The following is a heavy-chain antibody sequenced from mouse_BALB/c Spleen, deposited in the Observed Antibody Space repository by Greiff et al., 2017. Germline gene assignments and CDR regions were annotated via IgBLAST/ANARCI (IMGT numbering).Heavy chain of an antibody. J-gene: IGHJ4*01. CDR1: GFTFSSYT. Sequence: EVQVVESGGGLVQPGGSLKLSCAASGFTFSSYTMSWVRQTPEKRLEWVAYISNGGGSTYYPDTVKGRFTISRDNAKNTLYLQMSSLKSEDTAMYYCARRGITKAMDYWGQGTSVTVSS. D-gene: IGHD2-4*01. V-gene: IGHV5-12-2*01. CDR3: ARRGITKAMDY. CDR2: ISNGGGST.